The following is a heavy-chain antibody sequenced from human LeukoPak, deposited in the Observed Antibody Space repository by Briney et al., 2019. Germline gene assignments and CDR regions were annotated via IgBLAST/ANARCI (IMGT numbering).Heavy chain of an antibody. CDR3: ARETIFGVITHAGYFDY. Sequence: SETLSLTCTDSGGSISYYYWSWIRQPPGKGLGWIGYIYYTWSTSYNPYLKSRVTISVDPSKNQFSLKLSSVTAADTAVYYCARETIFGVITHAGYFDYWGQGTLVTVS. V-gene: IGHV4-59*12. CDR1: GGSISYYY. J-gene: IGHJ4*02. CDR2: IYYTWST. D-gene: IGHD3-3*01.